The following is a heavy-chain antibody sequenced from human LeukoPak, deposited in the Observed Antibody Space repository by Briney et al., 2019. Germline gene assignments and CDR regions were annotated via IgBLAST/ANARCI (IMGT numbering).Heavy chain of an antibody. CDR3: ARDGTPNIVVVPAAMGY. D-gene: IGHD2-2*01. CDR1: GFTFSSYA. Sequence: PGGSLRLSCAASGFTFSSYAMHWVRQAPGKGLEWVAVISYDGSNKYYADSVKGRFTISRDNSKNTLYLQMNSLRAEDTAVYYCARDGTPNIVVVPAAMGYWGQGTLVTVSS. CDR2: ISYDGSNK. J-gene: IGHJ4*02. V-gene: IGHV3-30-3*01.